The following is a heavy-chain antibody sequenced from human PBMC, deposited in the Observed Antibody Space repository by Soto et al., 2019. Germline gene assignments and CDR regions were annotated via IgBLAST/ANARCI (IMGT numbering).Heavy chain of an antibody. CDR1: GGIFSTYA. J-gene: IGHJ4*02. V-gene: IGHV1-69*01. Sequence: QVQLVQSGAEVKKPGSSVKVSCKASGGIFSTYAISWLRQAPGQGLEWMGGIIPIFGTPNYAQRFQGRVTITADETTSTAYMELSRLISEDTAVYYCARDRDDYGSGNYYIRIDFWGQGTLVTVSS. D-gene: IGHD3-10*01. CDR3: ARDRDDYGSGNYYIRIDF. CDR2: IIPIFGTP.